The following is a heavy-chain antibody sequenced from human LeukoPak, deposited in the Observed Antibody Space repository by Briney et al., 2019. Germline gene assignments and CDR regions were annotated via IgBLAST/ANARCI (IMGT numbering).Heavy chain of an antibody. Sequence: ASVKVSCKASGGTFSSYAISWVRQAPGQGLEWMGGIIPIFGTANYAQKFQGRVTITADKSTSTAYMELSSLRSEDTAVYYCARQGQGDYYYYMDVWGKGTTVTVSS. CDR1: GGTFSSYA. CDR2: IIPIFGTA. V-gene: IGHV1-69*06. CDR3: ARQGQGDYYYYMDV. J-gene: IGHJ6*03.